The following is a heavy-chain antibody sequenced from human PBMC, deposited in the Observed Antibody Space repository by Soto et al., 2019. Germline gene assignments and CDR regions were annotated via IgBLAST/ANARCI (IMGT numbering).Heavy chain of an antibody. CDR3: ARQAYSNYIPYDY. Sequence: AAVKVSCKTCGYSFTGYYMHWVRQAPGQGLEWMGWINPNSGGTNYAQKFQGRVTMTRDTSISTAYMELSRLRSDDTAVYYCARQAYSNYIPYDYWGQGTLVTVSS. CDR1: GYSFTGYY. CDR2: INPNSGGT. V-gene: IGHV1-2*02. D-gene: IGHD4-4*01. J-gene: IGHJ4*02.